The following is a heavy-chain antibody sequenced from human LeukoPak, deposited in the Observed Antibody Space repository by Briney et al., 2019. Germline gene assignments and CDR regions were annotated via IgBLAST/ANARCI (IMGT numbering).Heavy chain of an antibody. CDR3: ARDRSSSSSNPWFDP. Sequence: SPSETLSLTCTVSGGSISSGGYYWSWIRQHPGKGLEWIGYIYYSGSTYYNPSLKSRVTISVDTPKNQFSLKLSSVTAADTAVYYCARDRSSSSSNPWFDPWGQGTLVTVSS. J-gene: IGHJ5*02. CDR2: IYYSGST. D-gene: IGHD6-6*01. CDR1: GGSISSGGYY. V-gene: IGHV4-31*03.